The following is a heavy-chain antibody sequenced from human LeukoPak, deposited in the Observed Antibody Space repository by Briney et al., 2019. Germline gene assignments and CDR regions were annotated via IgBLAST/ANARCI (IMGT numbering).Heavy chain of an antibody. J-gene: IGHJ4*02. CDR3: ARDSAVGRPGF. V-gene: IGHV3-33*01. CDR2: IWYHGRNA. CDR1: GFTFSGSG. D-gene: IGHD1-1*01. Sequence: RPGGSLRLSCAASGFTFSGSGFHWVRQAPGKGLEWVADIWYHGRNAYYSDSAKGRFTISRDNSKNTLYLQMSNLRADDTAVYYCARDSAVGRPGFWGQGTLVTVSS.